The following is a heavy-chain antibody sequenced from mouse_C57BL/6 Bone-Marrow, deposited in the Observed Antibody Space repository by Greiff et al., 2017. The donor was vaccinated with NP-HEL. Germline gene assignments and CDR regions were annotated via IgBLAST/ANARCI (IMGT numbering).Heavy chain of an antibody. Sequence: VQLQQSGPELVKPGASVKIPCKASGYTFTDYNMDWVKQSHGKSLEWIGDINPNNGGTIYNQKFKGKATLTVDKSSSTASMQLRNLTSEDTAVYYCERGGYGNYHYWYCDVWGRGKTVTVSS. CDR3: ERGGYGNYHYWYCDV. V-gene: IGHV1-18*01. CDR2: INPNNGGT. CDR1: GYTFTDYN. J-gene: IGHJ1*03. D-gene: IGHD2-10*02.